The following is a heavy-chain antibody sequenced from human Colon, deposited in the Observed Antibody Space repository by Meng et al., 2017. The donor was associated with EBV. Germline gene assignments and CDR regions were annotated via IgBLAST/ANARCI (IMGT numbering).Heavy chain of an antibody. CDR1: GGSFSGYY. CDR2: ISHSGST. V-gene: IGHV4-34*01. CDR3: ARYRLQNDYGDQLYYFDY. D-gene: IGHD4-17*01. J-gene: IGHJ4*02. Sequence: QVQLQQWGAGLLKPSETLSLPCTVYGGSFSGYYWSWIRQPPGKGLEWIGEISHSGSTNYNPSLKSRVTISLDTSKNQFSLRLSSVTAADTAVYYCARYRLQNDYGDQLYYFDYWGQGTLVTVSS.